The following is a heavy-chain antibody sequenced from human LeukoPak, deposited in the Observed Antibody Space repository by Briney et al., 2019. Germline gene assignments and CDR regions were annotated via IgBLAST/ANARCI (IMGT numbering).Heavy chain of an antibody. J-gene: IGHJ4*02. CDR3: AKDRPNYYDSSGHYYRRNGDY. CDR1: GFTFSIYA. Sequence: PGGSLRLSCAASGFTFSIYAMSWVRQAPGRGLEWVSSISGSGAGTFYADSVKGRFTISRDNSKNTLFLQMNSLRAADSAIYYCAKDRPNYYDSSGHYYRRNGDYWGQGTLVTVSS. V-gene: IGHV3-23*01. D-gene: IGHD3-22*01. CDR2: ISGSGAGT.